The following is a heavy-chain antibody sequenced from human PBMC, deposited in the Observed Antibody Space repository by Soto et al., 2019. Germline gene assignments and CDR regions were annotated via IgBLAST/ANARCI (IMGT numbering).Heavy chain of an antibody. J-gene: IGHJ4*02. CDR1: GGSINSGGCF. D-gene: IGHD3-10*01. CDR2: IYYRGST. Sequence: TLSLTCTVSGGSINSGGCFWSWIRQLPGKGLEWIGHIYYRGSTNYNPPLKSRVSISVATSKNQFSLKLTSVTAADTAVYYCARVVWFGESPYHFDHWGQGTLVTFSS. V-gene: IGHV4-31*03. CDR3: ARVVWFGESPYHFDH.